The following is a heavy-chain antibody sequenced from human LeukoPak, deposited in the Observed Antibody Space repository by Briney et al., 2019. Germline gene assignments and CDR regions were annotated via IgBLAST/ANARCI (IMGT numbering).Heavy chain of an antibody. CDR2: IGGSSSSM. J-gene: IGHJ5*02. Sequence: GSLRLSCTASGFTFSTYSMNWVRQAPGKGLEWVSSIGGSSSSMFYAGSVKGRFTISRDNAKNSLYLQMNSLRVEDTAIYYCARELADGSQRFDPWGQGTLVTVSS. CDR1: GFTFSTYS. V-gene: IGHV3-21*01. CDR3: ARELADGSQRFDP. D-gene: IGHD3-10*01.